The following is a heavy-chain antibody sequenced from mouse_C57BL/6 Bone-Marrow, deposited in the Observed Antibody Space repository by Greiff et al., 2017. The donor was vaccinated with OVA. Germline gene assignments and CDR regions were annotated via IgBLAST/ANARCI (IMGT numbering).Heavy chain of an antibody. CDR3: ARGRPGVYYFDY. V-gene: IGHV1-62-3*01. CDR1: GYTFTSYW. CDR2: IDPNSGGT. Sequence: QVQLQQPGAELVKPGASVKLSSKASGYTFTSYWMHWVKQRPGRGLEWIGRIDPNSGGTKYNEKFKSKATLTVDKPPRTAHMQLRSLTSEDSAVDYCARGRPGVYYFDYWGQGTTLTVSS. J-gene: IGHJ2*01.